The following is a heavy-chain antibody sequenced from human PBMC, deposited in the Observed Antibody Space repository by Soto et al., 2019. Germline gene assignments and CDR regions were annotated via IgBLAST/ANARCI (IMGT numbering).Heavy chain of an antibody. J-gene: IGHJ4*02. CDR3: ARVRGSSGYYYGY. Sequence: ALLRFSCKAFGNTFSSYYMHWERQDPGQGLEWMGIINPSGGSTSYAQKFQGRVTMTRDTSTSTVYMELSSLRSEDTAVYYCARVRGSSGYYYGYWGQGTPVTVSS. V-gene: IGHV1-46*01. CDR1: GNTFSSYY. D-gene: IGHD3-22*01. CDR2: INPSGGST.